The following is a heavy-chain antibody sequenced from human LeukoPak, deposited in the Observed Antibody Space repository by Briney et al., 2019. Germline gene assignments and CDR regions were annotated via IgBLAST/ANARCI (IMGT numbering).Heavy chain of an antibody. Sequence: SSETLSLTCAVSGGSISSGGYSWSWIRQPPGKGLEWIGYIYHSGSTYYNPSLKSRVTISVDRSKNQFSLKLSSVTAADTAVYYCARAPPGELSLGYWGQGTLVTVSS. CDR3: ARAPPGELSLGY. CDR2: IYHSGST. CDR1: GGSISSGGYS. V-gene: IGHV4-30-2*01. J-gene: IGHJ4*02. D-gene: IGHD3-16*02.